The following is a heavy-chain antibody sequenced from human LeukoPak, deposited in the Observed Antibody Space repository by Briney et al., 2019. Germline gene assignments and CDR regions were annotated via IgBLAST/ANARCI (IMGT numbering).Heavy chain of an antibody. CDR3: VRGSSGTVVRGVSWAWFDP. D-gene: IGHD3-10*01. CDR2: IKPDGSEK. J-gene: IGHJ5*02. Sequence: GGSLRLSCVASGFTLSTYWMTWVRQAPGKGLEWVGNIKPDGSEKYFVDSVRGRFTISRDNVKNSLYLQMNSLRAEDTAVYYCVRGSSGTVVRGVSWAWFDPWGQGTLVTVSS. V-gene: IGHV3-7*05. CDR1: GFTLSTYW.